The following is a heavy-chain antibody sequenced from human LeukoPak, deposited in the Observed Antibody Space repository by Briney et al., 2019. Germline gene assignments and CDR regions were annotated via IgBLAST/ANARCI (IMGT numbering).Heavy chain of an antibody. CDR1: GFTFSSYG. J-gene: IGHJ4*02. V-gene: IGHV3-30*02. CDR2: IRYDGSNK. Sequence: GGSLRLSCAASGFTFSSYGMHWVRQAPGKGLEWVAFIRYDGSNKYYADSVKGRFTISRDNSKNTLYLQMNSLRAEDTAVYYCAKDLMTTVTLFDYWGQGTLVTVSS. D-gene: IGHD4-17*01. CDR3: AKDLMTTVTLFDY.